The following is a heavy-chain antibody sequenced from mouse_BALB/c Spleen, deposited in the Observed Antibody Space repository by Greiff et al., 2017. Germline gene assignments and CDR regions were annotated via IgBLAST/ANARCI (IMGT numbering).Heavy chain of an antibody. CDR3: ARSRGYGYDPFAY. V-gene: IGHV1-54*01. CDR2: INPGSGGT. CDR1: GYAFTNYL. J-gene: IGHJ3*01. D-gene: IGHD2-2*01. Sequence: VQLQQSGAELVRPGTSVKVSCKASGYAFTNYLIEWVKQRPGQGLEWIGVINPGSGGTNYNEKFKGKATLTADKSSSTAYMQLSSLTSDDSAVYFCARSRGYGYDPFAYWGQGTLVTVSA.